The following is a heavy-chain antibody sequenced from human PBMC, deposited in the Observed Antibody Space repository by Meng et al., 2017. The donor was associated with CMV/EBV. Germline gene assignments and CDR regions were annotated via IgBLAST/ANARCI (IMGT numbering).Heavy chain of an antibody. CDR2: INNSGST. Sequence: QQGGACLLRTPQTLSPTWAVYGGSFSGYFWSWIRQPPGKGLEWIGEINNSGSTNNNPSLKSRVTISVDTSKNQFSLKLSSVTAADPAVYYCARVMGPNRTPYYFDYWGQGTLVTVSS. V-gene: IGHV4-34*01. CDR1: GGSFSGYF. CDR3: ARVMGPNRTPYYFDY. D-gene: IGHD1-14*01. J-gene: IGHJ4*02.